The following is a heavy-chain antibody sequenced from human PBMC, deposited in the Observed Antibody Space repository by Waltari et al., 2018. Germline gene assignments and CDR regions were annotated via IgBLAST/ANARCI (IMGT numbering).Heavy chain of an antibody. J-gene: IGHJ3*02. D-gene: IGHD3-10*01. CDR3: ASYYGSRDDAFDI. V-gene: IGHV4-59*08. CDR2: SYYPGST. CDR1: GGSITSNF. Sequence: QVQLQESGPGLVKPSETLSLTCTVSGGSITSNFWTWIRQPPGKGLEWIGYSYYPGSTNYNPSLKSRVTISLDTSKNQFSLKLSSVTAADTAVYYCASYYGSRDDAFDIWGQGTMVTVSS.